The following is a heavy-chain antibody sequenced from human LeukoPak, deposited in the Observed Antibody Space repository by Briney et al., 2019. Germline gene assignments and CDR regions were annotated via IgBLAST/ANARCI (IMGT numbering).Heavy chain of an antibody. CDR1: GYTFTGYY. V-gene: IGHV1-2*04. CDR3: ARGFSGSWYAAPNWFDP. CDR2: INPNSGGT. J-gene: IGHJ5*02. D-gene: IGHD6-13*01. Sequence: GASVKVSCKASGYTFTGYYMHWVRQAPGQGLEWMGWINPNSGGTNYAQKFQGWVTMTRDTSISTAYMELSRLRSDDTAVYYCARGFSGSWYAAPNWFDPWGQGTLVTVSS.